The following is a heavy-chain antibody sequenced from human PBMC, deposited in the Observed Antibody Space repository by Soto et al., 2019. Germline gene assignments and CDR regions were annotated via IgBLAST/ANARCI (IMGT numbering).Heavy chain of an antibody. Sequence: EVQLLESGGGLVQPGGSLRLSCAASGFTFSNYAMNWVRQAPGKGLEWVSAISGSGGSTYYADSVKGRFTISRDNSKKPLYLQMNSLRAEDTAVYYCAKGLNWNYGIDAFDIWGQGTMVTVSS. CDR3: AKGLNWNYGIDAFDI. J-gene: IGHJ3*02. D-gene: IGHD1-7*01. V-gene: IGHV3-23*01. CDR1: GFTFSNYA. CDR2: ISGSGGST.